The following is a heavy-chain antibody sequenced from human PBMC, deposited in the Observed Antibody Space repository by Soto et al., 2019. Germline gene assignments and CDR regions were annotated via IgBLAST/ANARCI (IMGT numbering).Heavy chain of an antibody. CDR3: AKDRSVLMVYDTLDY. CDR2: ISYDGINK. D-gene: IGHD2-8*01. CDR1: GFTFSSYG. J-gene: IGHJ4*02. V-gene: IGHV3-30*18. Sequence: QVQLVESGGGVVQPGRSLRLSCAASGFTFSSYGMHWVRQAPGKGLEWVAVISYDGINKYYADSVKGRFTISRDNSKNTLYLQMNSLRAEDTAVYYCAKDRSVLMVYDTLDYWGQGTLVTVSS.